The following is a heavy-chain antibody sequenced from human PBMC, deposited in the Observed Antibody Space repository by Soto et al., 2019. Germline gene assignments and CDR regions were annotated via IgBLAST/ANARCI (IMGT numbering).Heavy chain of an antibody. D-gene: IGHD2-2*01. CDR3: ARGANFVVVPAFDY. CDR1: GGSISSGDYY. V-gene: IGHV4-30-4*01. CDR2: IYYSGST. Sequence: TLSLTCTVSGGSISSGDYYWSWIRQPPGKGLECIGYIYYSGSTYYNPSLRSRVTISVDTSKNQFSLKLTSVTAADTAVYYCARGANFVVVPAFDYWGQGTLVTVSS. J-gene: IGHJ4*02.